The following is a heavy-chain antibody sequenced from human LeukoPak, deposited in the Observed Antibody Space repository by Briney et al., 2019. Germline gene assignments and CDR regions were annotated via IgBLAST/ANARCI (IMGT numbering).Heavy chain of an antibody. J-gene: IGHJ4*02. Sequence: PGGSLRLSCAASGFTFDDYGMHWVRQAPGKGLEWVSGISWNSGSIDYADSVKGRFTISRDNAKNSLYLQMNSLRAEDTALYYCAKDMQMATIIGELIDYWGQGTLVTVSS. CDR2: ISWNSGSI. CDR1: GFTFDDYG. V-gene: IGHV3-9*01. CDR3: AKDMQMATIIGELIDY. D-gene: IGHD5-24*01.